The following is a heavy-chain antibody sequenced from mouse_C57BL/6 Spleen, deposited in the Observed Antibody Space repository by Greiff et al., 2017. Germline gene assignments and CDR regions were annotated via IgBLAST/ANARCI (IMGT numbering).Heavy chain of an antibody. CDR1: GYTFTSYW. J-gene: IGHJ2*01. Sequence: EVKVVESGTVLARPGASVKMSCKTSGYTFTSYWMHWVKQRPGQGLEWIGAIYPGNSDTSYNQKFKGKAKLTAVTSASTAYMELSSLTNEDSAVYYCTRNPFTTVVFDYWGQGTTLTVSS. V-gene: IGHV1-5*01. CDR3: TRNPFTTVVFDY. CDR2: IYPGNSDT. D-gene: IGHD1-1*01.